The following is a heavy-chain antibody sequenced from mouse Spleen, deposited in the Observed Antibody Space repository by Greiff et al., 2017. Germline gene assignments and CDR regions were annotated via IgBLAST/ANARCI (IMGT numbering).Heavy chain of an antibody. V-gene: IGHV1-76*01. Sequence: VQLQQSGAELVRPGASVKLSCKASGYTFTDYYINWVKQRPGQGLEWIARIYPGSGNTYYNEKFKGKATLTAEKSSSTAYMQLSSLTSEDSAVYFCAREFGVFDYWGQGTTLTVSS. J-gene: IGHJ2*01. CDR1: GYTFTDYY. CDR3: AREFGVFDY. CDR2: IYPGSGNT.